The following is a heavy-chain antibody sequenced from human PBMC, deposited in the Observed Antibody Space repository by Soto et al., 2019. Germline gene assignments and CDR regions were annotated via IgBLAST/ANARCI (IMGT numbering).Heavy chain of an antibody. CDR2: ISPSDSYT. V-gene: IGHV5-10-1*01. Sequence: GESLKISCKGSGYSFSSYWITWVRQKPGEALEWMGRISPSDSYTDYSPTFQGHVSISTDKYISTVYLEWSSLKASDTAMYFCARRIYNGYEIFDYWGQGTRVTVSS. D-gene: IGHD5-12*01. CDR1: GYSFSSYW. CDR3: ARRIYNGYEIFDY. J-gene: IGHJ4*02.